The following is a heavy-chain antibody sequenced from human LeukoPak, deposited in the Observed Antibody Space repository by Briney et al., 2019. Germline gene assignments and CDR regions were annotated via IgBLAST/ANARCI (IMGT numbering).Heavy chain of an antibody. J-gene: IGHJ4*02. CDR3: AMDVSRGFGQ. V-gene: IGHV3-7*04. D-gene: IGHD3-10*01. CDR1: GFTFSTYW. CDR2: IKQDGSEK. Sequence: PGGSLRLSCAGSGFTFSTYWMTWVRQAPGKGLEWVANIKQDGSEKYYVDSVKGRFTISRDNAKNSLYLQMNSLGAEDTAVYFCAMDVSRGFGQWGQGTLVTVSS.